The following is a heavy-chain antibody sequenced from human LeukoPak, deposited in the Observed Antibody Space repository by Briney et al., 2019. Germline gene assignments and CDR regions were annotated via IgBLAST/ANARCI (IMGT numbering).Heavy chain of an antibody. CDR3: ARGGRYMSASWYRSVYYYMDV. CDR1: GFTFDDYG. V-gene: IGHV3-20*04. CDR2: INWNGGST. D-gene: IGHD6-13*01. Sequence: PGGSLRLSCAASGFTFDDYGMSWVRQAPGKGLEWVSGINWNGGSTGYADSVKGRFTISRDNAKNSLYLQMNSLRAEDTAVYYCARGGRYMSASWYRSVYYYMDVWGKGTTVTVSS. J-gene: IGHJ6*03.